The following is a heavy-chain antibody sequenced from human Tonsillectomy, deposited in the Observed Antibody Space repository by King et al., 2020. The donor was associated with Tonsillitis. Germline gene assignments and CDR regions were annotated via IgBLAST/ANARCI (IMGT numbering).Heavy chain of an antibody. Sequence: VQLVESGGGLVQPGRSLRLSCTASGFTFGDYAMSWFRQAPGKGLEWVGFIRSKAYGVTTEYAASVKGRFTISRDDSKSIAYLQMNSLKTEDTAVYYCTRSKGGGDCCPNWFDPWGQGTLVTVSS. D-gene: IGHD2-21*02. CDR2: IRSKAYGVTT. CDR3: TRSKGGGDCCPNWFDP. CDR1: GFTFGDYA. J-gene: IGHJ5*02. V-gene: IGHV3-49*03.